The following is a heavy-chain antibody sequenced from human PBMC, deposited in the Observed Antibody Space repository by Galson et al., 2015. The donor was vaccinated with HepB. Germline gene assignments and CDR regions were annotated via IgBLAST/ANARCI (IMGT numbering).Heavy chain of an antibody. CDR1: GFTFSSYV. Sequence: SLRLSCAASGFTFSSYVMSWVRQAPGKGLEWVSAISGSGADTYYADSVKGRFTISRDNSKNTLYLQMNSLRAEDTAVYYCAKDRTATTGFYYGMDVWGQGTTVTVSS. V-gene: IGHV3-23*01. CDR2: ISGSGADT. J-gene: IGHJ6*02. CDR3: AKDRTATTGFYYGMDV. D-gene: IGHD1-7*01.